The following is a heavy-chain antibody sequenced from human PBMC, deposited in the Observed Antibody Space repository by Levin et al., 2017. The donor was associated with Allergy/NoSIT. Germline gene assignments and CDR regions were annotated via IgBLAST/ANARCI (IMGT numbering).Heavy chain of an antibody. D-gene: IGHD6-13*01. J-gene: IGHJ5*02. V-gene: IGHV1-2*06. CDR1: FFPFPLSS. CDR2: LNPNTGGT. CDR3: ARETIAAPPYNWFDT. Sequence: GASVPVSFPSSFFPFPLSSLPFFLPSPFPGLAWVGRLNPNTGGTDSAQKFMGRVTMTRDTSTTTAFMELTRLRPDDTAIYYCARETIAAPPYNWFDTWGQGALVTVSS.